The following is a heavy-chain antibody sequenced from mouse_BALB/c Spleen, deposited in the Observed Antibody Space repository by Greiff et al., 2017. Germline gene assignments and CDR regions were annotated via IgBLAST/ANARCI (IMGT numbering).Heavy chain of an antibody. CDR2: ISSGGGST. V-gene: IGHV5-12-1*01. CDR3: ARQGYRYDYYAMDY. CDR1: GFAFSSYD. D-gene: IGHD2-14*01. J-gene: IGHJ4*01. Sequence: EVKLMESGGGLVKPGGSLKLSCAASGFAFSSYDMSWVRQTPEKRLEWVAYISSGGGSTYYPDTVKGRFTISRDNAKNTLYLQMSSLKSEDTAMYYCARQGYRYDYYAMDYWGQGTSVTVAS.